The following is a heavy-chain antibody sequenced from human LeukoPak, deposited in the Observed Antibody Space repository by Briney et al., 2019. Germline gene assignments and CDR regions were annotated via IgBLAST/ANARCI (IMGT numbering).Heavy chain of an antibody. J-gene: IGHJ4*02. CDR3: AKTRGSGPFDY. CDR2: ISGSGGST. CDR1: GFIFSSYG. Sequence: GGSLRLSCAASGFIFSSYGMSWVRQAPGKGLEWVSAISGSGGSTYYADSVKGRFTISRDNSKNTLYLQMNNLRAEDTAVYYCAKTRGSGPFDYWGQGTLVTVSS. D-gene: IGHD3-10*01. V-gene: IGHV3-23*01.